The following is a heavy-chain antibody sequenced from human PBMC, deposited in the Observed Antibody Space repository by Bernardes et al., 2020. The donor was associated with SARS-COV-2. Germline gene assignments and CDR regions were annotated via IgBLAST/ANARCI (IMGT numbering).Heavy chain of an antibody. Sequence: GGSLRVSCVVSGLTFSSHSMNWVRQAPGKGLEWISYISSGSRARYYADSVKGRFTISRDNSNNTLYLQMSRLRAEDTAVYYCAKEKMGQLWFRNFDHWGQGTLVTVSS. CDR1: GLTFSSHS. D-gene: IGHD3-22*01. CDR3: AKEKMGQLWFRNFDH. CDR2: ISSGSRAR. J-gene: IGHJ4*02. V-gene: IGHV3-48*01.